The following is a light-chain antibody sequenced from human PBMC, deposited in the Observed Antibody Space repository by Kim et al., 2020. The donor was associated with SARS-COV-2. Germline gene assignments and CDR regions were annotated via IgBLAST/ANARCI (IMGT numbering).Light chain of an antibody. CDR1: QSVNTY. V-gene: IGKV3-11*01. CDR2: DAS. Sequence: LAPGERATLSFRASQSVNTYLAWYQQKPGQAPRLLIYDASNRATGIPARFSGSGSGTDFTLTISSLKPEDFAFYYCQQRSNWPLTFGGGTKVYIK. J-gene: IGKJ4*01. CDR3: QQRSNWPLT.